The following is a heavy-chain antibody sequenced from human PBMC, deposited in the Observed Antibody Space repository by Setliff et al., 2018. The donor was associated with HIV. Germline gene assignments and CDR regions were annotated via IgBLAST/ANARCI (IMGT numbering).Heavy chain of an antibody. CDR3: ARGIDILVKMGIYYHCMDV. CDR1: GDKFGSFD. D-gene: IGHD2-15*01. J-gene: IGHJ6*03. Sequence: GASVKVSCKTSGDKFGSFDINWVRQASGQGLEWVGWVYASTGHTAYARKFEGRVTMTWDPSTGIGYMELNSLRADDTAVYYCARGIDILVKMGIYYHCMDVWGKGTTVTVSS. V-gene: IGHV1-8*01. CDR2: VYASTGHT.